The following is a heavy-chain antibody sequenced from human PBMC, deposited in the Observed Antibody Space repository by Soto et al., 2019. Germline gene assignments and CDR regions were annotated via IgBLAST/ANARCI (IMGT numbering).Heavy chain of an antibody. D-gene: IGHD6-13*01. J-gene: IGHJ6*02. V-gene: IGHV1-69*02. CDR3: AGGGYSSSWDPYYGMDV. Sequence: QVQLVQSGAEVKKPGSSVKVSCKASGGTFSSYTISWVRQAPGQGLEWMGRIIPILGIANYAQKFQGRVTITADKSTSTAYRELSSLRSEDTAVYYCAGGGYSSSWDPYYGMDVWGQGTTVTVSS. CDR1: GGTFSSYT. CDR2: IIPILGIA.